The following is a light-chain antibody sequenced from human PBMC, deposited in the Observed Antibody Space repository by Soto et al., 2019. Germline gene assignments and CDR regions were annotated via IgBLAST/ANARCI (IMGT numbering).Light chain of an antibody. CDR2: DAS. CDR3: QQRSNWPPWT. Sequence: EIGLTQAPATLSLSPGERATLSCRASQSIGLAIAWYQHKPGQAPRLLIFDASQRATGIPARFRGSGSGTDFTLTISSLEPEDFAVYYCQQRSNWPPWTFGQGTKVDNK. J-gene: IGKJ1*01. CDR1: QSIGLA. V-gene: IGKV3-11*01.